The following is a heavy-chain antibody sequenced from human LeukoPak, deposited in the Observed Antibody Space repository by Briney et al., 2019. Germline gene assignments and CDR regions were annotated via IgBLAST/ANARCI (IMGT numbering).Heavy chain of an antibody. J-gene: IGHJ4*02. CDR1: GVSNSSYH. V-gene: IGHV4-59*04. CDR2: IYYSGST. Sequence: SETLSHTCTVSGVSNSSYHWVWLPQPPGKGLVGFVSIYYSGSTYYNPSLKSRVTISLDTYKNKFSLKLSSVPAAHTAGYYCARVYSSDWYIDYWGQGTLVTVPS. D-gene: IGHD6-19*01. CDR3: ARVYSSDWYIDY.